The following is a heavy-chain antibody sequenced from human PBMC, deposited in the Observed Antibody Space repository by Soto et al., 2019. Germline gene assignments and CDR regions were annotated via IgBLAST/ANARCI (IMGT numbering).Heavy chain of an antibody. CDR2: ISYDGSNK. Sequence: PGGSLRLSCAASGFTFSSYAMHWVRQAPGKGLEWVAVISYDGSNKYYADSVKGRFTISRDNSKNTLYLQMNSLRAEDTAVYYCARDARYSGYDSYFDYWGQGTLVTVSS. D-gene: IGHD5-12*01. V-gene: IGHV3-30-3*01. CDR1: GFTFSSYA. CDR3: ARDARYSGYDSYFDY. J-gene: IGHJ4*02.